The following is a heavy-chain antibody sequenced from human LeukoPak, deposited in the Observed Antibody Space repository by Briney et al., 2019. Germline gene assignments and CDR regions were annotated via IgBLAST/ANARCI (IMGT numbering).Heavy chain of an antibody. CDR2: ISTSSNTI. CDR1: GFTFSSSS. Sequence: GGSLRLSCAASGFTFSSSSMNWVRQAPGKGLEWISYISTSSNTIYYADSVKGRFTISRDNAKNSVYLQMNSLRAEDTAVYYCAKDGGSSWYGAFDIWGQGTMVTVSS. D-gene: IGHD6-13*01. V-gene: IGHV3-48*01. CDR3: AKDGGSSWYGAFDI. J-gene: IGHJ3*02.